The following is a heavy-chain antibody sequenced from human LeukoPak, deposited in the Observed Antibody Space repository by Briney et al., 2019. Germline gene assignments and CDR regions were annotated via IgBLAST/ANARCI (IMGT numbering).Heavy chain of an antibody. CDR3: ARYSSSWKNWFDP. V-gene: IGHV4-59*01. D-gene: IGHD6-13*01. CDR1: GASISGYH. CDR2: IYYSGST. Sequence: PSESLSLTCTVSGASISGYHWSWIRQPPGKGLEWMGYIYYSGSTNYNPSLKSRVTISVDTSKNQFSLKLSSVTAADTAVYYCARYSSSWKNWFDPWGQGTLVTVSS. J-gene: IGHJ5*02.